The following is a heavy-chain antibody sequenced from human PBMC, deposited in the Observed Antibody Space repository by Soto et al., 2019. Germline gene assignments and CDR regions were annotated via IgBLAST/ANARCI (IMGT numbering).Heavy chain of an antibody. J-gene: IGHJ6*02. V-gene: IGHV3-30-3*01. CDR2: ISFDGGDE. CDR1: GFIFSGSA. D-gene: IGHD3-22*01. CDR3: AKDGAPSQWFMDV. Sequence: QVSLEESGGGVVQPGRSQRLSCVASGFIFSGSAMHWVRQAPGKGLEWVAVISFDGGDEHYADSVKGRFTISRDNSKNTLHLQMNSLRAEDTAVYYCAKDGAPSQWFMDVWGQGTTVPVSS.